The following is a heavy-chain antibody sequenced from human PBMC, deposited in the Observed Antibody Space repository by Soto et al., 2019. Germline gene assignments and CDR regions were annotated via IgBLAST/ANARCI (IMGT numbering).Heavy chain of an antibody. V-gene: IGHV3-23*01. J-gene: IGHJ4*02. D-gene: IGHD2-2*01. CDR2: ISGSGTNT. Sequence: GGSLRLSCAASGFTFAGYAMTWVRQAPGKGLGWVSSISGSGTNTYYADSVRGRFTVSRDNSENTLSLQMNSLRVEDTAIYYCAKRGPVGFCASSSCYAFDYWGPGALVTVS. CDR1: GFTFAGYA. CDR3: AKRGPVGFCASSSCYAFDY.